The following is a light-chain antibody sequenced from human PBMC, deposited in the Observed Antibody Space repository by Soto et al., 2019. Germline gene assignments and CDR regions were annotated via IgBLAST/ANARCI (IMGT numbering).Light chain of an antibody. CDR1: QSVSSSY. J-gene: IGKJ1*01. CDR3: QQYGSSPRA. CDR2: GAS. Sequence: ESVLTQSPGTLSLSPGERATLSCRASQSVSSSYLAWYQQKPGQAPRLLIYGASSRATGIPDRFSGSGSGTDFTLTISRLEPEAFAVYYCQQYGSSPRAFGLGTKVEIK. V-gene: IGKV3-20*01.